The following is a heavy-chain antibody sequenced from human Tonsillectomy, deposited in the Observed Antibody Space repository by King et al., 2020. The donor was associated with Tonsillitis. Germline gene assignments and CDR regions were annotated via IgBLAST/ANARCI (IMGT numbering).Heavy chain of an antibody. CDR2: IDPSDSYT. J-gene: IGHJ5*02. D-gene: IGHD1-1*01. Sequence: QLVQSGAEVKKPGESLRISCKGSGYSFSSYWISWVRQMPGKGLEWMGRIDPSDSYTTYSPSFQGHVTILADKSISTAYLQWSSLKASDTAVYYCARAWPTTMSTTGVDWFDPWGQGTLVTVS. CDR3: ARAWPTTMSTTGVDWFDP. CDR1: GYSFSSYW. V-gene: IGHV5-10-1*01.